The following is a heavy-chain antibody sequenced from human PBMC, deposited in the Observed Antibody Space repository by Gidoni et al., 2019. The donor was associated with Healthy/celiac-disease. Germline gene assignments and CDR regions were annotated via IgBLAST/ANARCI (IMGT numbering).Heavy chain of an antibody. CDR3: ARDWYYYGSGSWGYYFDY. Sequence: VQLVESGGGVVQPGRSLRLSCAASVFTFSSYGMHWVRQAPGKGLEWVAVIWYDGSNKYYADSVKGRFTISRDNSKNTLYLQMNSLRAEDTAVYYCARDWYYYGSGSWGYYFDYWGQGTLVTVSS. J-gene: IGHJ4*02. CDR2: IWYDGSNK. CDR1: VFTFSSYG. D-gene: IGHD3-10*01. V-gene: IGHV3-33*01.